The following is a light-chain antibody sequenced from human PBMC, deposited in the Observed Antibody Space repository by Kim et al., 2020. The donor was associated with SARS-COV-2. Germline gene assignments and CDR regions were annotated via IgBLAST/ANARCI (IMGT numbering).Light chain of an antibody. CDR1: SSNIGSNT. V-gene: IGLV1-44*01. Sequence: QSVPTQPPSASGTPGQRVTMSCSGSSSNIGSNTVNWYQQLPGTAPKLLIYSNYQRPSGVPDRFSGSKSGTSASLAISGLQSEDEADYYCAAWDDSLHGPVFGGGTQLTVL. CDR2: SNY. CDR3: AAWDDSLHGPV. J-gene: IGLJ2*01.